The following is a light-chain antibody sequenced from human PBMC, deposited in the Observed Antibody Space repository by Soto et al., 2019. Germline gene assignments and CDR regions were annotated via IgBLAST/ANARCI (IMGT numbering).Light chain of an antibody. CDR1: SNDVGGYDY. CDR3: SSYVGSLVV. V-gene: IGLV2-8*01. J-gene: IGLJ2*01. Sequence: QSVLTQPPSASLSPGQSVTVSCTGTSNDVGGYDYVSWFQQHPGKAPKLMIYEVSKRPSGVPDRFSGSKSGNTASLTVSGLQAEDEADYYCSSYVGSLVVFGGGTQLTVL. CDR2: EVS.